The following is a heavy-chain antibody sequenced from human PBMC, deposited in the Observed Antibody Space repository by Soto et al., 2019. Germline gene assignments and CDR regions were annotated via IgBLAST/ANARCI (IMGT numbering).Heavy chain of an antibody. D-gene: IGHD3-10*01. V-gene: IGHV1-2*04. CDR2: INPNSGGT. Sequence: GASVKVSCKASGYTFTGYYMHWVRQAPGQGLEWMGWINPNSGGTNYAQKFQGWVTMTRDTSISTAYMELSSLRAEDTAVYYCARGSRDGSGSYYWPVPPTAPYYFDYRGQGTLVTVSS. J-gene: IGHJ4*02. CDR1: GYTFTGYY. CDR3: ARGSRDGSGSYYWPVPPTAPYYFDY.